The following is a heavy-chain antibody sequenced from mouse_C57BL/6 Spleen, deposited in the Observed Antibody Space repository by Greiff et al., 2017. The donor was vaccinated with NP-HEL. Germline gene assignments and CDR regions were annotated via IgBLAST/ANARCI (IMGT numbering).Heavy chain of an antibody. CDR3: ARSPNYDYAMDY. V-gene: IGHV1-18*01. J-gene: IGHJ4*01. CDR2: INPNNGGT. CDR1: GYTFTDYN. Sequence: VQLKESGPELVKPGASVKIPCKASGYTFTDYNMDWVKQSHGKSLEWIGDINPNNGGTIYNQKFKGKATLTVDKSSSTAYMELRSLTSEDTAVYYCARSPNYDYAMDYWGQGTSVTVSS. D-gene: IGHD1-1*02.